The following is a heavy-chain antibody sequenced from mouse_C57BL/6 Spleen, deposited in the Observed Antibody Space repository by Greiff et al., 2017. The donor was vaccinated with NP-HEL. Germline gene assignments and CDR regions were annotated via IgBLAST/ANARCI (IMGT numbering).Heavy chain of an antibody. CDR2: IRNKANGYTT. CDR1: GFTFTDYY. CDR3: ARYNGYYEY. Sequence: EVKLVESGGGLVQPGGSLSLSCAASGFTFTDYYMSWVRQPPGKALEWLGFIRNKANGYTTEYSASVKGRFTISRDNSQSILYRQMNALRAEDSATYYCARYNGYYEYWGQGTLVTVSA. V-gene: IGHV7-3*01. D-gene: IGHD2-3*01. J-gene: IGHJ3*01.